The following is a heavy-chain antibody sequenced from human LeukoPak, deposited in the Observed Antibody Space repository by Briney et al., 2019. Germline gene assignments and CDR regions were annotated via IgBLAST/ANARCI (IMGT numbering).Heavy chain of an antibody. V-gene: IGHV4-39*01. CDR2: IYYSGST. Sequence: SSETLSLTCTVSGGSISSSIYYWGWIRQPPGKGLEWIGSIYYSGSTYYNPSLKSRVTISVDTSKNQFSLKLSSVTAADTAVYYCARAGTTGTTAGRYYFDYWGQGTLVTVSS. CDR3: ARAGTTGTTAGRYYFDY. CDR1: GGSISSSIYY. J-gene: IGHJ4*02. D-gene: IGHD1-1*01.